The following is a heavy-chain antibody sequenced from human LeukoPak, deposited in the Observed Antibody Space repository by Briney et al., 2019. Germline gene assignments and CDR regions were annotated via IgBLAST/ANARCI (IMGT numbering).Heavy chain of an antibody. D-gene: IGHD5-18*01. Sequence: SETLSLTCAVYGGSFSGYYWSWIRQPPGKGLEWIGEINHSGSTYYNPSLKSRVTISVDTSKNQFSLKLSSVTAADTAVYYCARGGGGYSYGYGKEFDYWGQGTLVTGSS. V-gene: IGHV4-34*01. CDR3: ARGGGGYSYGYGKEFDY. CDR1: GGSFSGYY. J-gene: IGHJ4*01. CDR2: INHSGST.